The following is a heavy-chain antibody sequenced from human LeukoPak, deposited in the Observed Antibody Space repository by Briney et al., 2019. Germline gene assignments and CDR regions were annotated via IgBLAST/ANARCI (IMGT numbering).Heavy chain of an antibody. V-gene: IGHV3-23*01. J-gene: IGHJ4*02. Sequence: GGSLRLSCAASGFTFSSYAMSWVRQAPGKGLEWVSAISGSGGSTYYADSVKGRFTISRDNSKNTLYLQMNSLRAEDTAVYYCAKFSTYVDIVATIREETDYWGQGTLVTVSS. CDR3: AKFSTYVDIVATIREETDY. D-gene: IGHD5-12*01. CDR1: GFTFSSYA. CDR2: ISGSGGST.